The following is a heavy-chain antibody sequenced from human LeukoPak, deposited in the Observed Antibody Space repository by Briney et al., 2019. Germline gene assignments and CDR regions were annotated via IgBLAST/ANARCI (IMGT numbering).Heavy chain of an antibody. D-gene: IGHD2-2*01. CDR1: GYTFTDYY. V-gene: IGHV1-2*02. J-gene: IGHJ4*02. CDR2: INPNDGDT. Sequence: ASVKVSYKASGYTFTDYYMHWVRQAPGQGFEWMGWINPNDGDTNYAQKFQGRVTMTRDTSISTAHMEVSRLRSDDTAVYYCARADFLYCSSSTCLFDYWGQGTLVTVSS. CDR3: ARADFLYCSSSTCLFDY.